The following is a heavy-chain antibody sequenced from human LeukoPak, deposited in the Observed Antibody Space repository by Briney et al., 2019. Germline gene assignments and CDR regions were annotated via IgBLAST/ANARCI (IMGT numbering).Heavy chain of an antibody. CDR3: ARAILEKTHRDYGDYAPVYYYYYMDV. CDR1: GFTFSSYE. V-gene: IGHV3-48*03. CDR2: ISSSGSTI. Sequence: GGSLRLSCAASGFTFSSYEMNWVRQAPGKGLEWVSYISSSGSTIYYADSVKGRFTISRDNAKNSLYLQMNSLRAEDTAVYYCARAILEKTHRDYGDYAPVYYYYYMDVWGKGTTVTVSS. D-gene: IGHD4-17*01. J-gene: IGHJ6*03.